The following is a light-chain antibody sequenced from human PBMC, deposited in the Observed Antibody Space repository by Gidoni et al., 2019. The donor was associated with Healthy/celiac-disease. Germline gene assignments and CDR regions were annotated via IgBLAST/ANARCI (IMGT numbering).Light chain of an antibody. CDR1: QSVSSSY. CDR2: GAS. CDR3: QQYGSSPPRGIT. Sequence: ETVLTQSPGTLSLSPGERATLSCRASQSVSSSYLAWYQQKPGQAPRLLNYGASSRATGIPDRFSGSGSGTDCTLTISRLETEEFAVYYCQQYGSSPPRGITFXPXTKVDIK. V-gene: IGKV3-20*01. J-gene: IGKJ3*01.